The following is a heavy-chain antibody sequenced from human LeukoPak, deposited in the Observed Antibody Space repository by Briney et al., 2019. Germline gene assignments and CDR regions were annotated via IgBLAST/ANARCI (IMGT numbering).Heavy chain of an antibody. D-gene: IGHD3-10*01. J-gene: IGHJ6*02. V-gene: IGHV4-59*01. CDR2: IYYSGST. CDR3: ARGYGSGSSASYYGMDV. Sequence: SETLSLTCTLSGGSISSYYWTWIRQPPGKGLEWIGYIYYSGSTNYNPSLKSRVIVSVDTSKNQFSLNLSSVTAADTAVYYCARGYGSGSSASYYGMDVWGQGTTVTVSS. CDR1: GGSISSYY.